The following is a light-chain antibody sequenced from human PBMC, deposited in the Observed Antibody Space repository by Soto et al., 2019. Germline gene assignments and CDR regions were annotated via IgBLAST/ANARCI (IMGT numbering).Light chain of an antibody. Sequence: QSVLTQPPSVSAAPGQKVTISCSGSSSNIGNNYVSWYQQLPGTAPKLLIYDNNKRPSGIPDRFSGSKSGTSATLGITGLQTEDEADYYCGTWDSSLSAGQGVFGGGTKLTVL. CDR2: DNN. CDR3: GTWDSSLSAGQGV. CDR1: SSNIGNNY. J-gene: IGLJ2*01. V-gene: IGLV1-51*01.